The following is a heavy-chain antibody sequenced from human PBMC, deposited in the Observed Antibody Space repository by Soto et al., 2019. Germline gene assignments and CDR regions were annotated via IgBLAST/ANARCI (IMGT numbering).Heavy chain of an antibody. J-gene: IGHJ5*02. V-gene: IGHV1-69*08. D-gene: IGHD3-10*01. CDR1: GGTFSSYT. CDR3: ARESLERGVIS. CDR2: IIPILGIA. Sequence: QVQLVQSGAEVKKPGSSVKVSCKASGGTFSSYTISWVRQAPGQGLEWMGRIIPILGIANYAQKFQGRVTXTVXKATSTAYMELSSLRSEDTAVYYCARESLERGVISWGQGTLVTVSS.